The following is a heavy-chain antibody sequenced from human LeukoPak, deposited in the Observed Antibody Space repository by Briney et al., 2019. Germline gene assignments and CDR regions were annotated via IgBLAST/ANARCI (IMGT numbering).Heavy chain of an antibody. V-gene: IGHV3-66*01. J-gene: IGHJ5*02. CDR2: IYSGGST. CDR1: GFTVSSNY. CDR3: ARDQSSGWLGIFDP. Sequence: GGSLRLSCAASGFTVSSNYMSWVRQAPGKGLEWVSVIYSGGSTYFADSVKGRFTISRDNSKNTLYLQMNSLRAEDTAVYYCARDQSSGWLGIFDPWGQGTLVTVSS. D-gene: IGHD6-19*01.